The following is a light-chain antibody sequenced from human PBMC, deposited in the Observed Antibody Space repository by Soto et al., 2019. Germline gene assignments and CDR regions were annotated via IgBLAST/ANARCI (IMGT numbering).Light chain of an antibody. CDR3: SSYAGSNNLL. V-gene: IGLV2-8*01. CDR1: SSDVGGYNY. Sequence: QSALTQPPSASGSPGQSVTISCTGTSSDVGGYNYVSWYQQHPGKAPKRMIYEVSKRPSGVPDRFSGSKSGNTASLTVSGLQAEDEADYYCSSYAGSNNLLFGGGTKVTVL. J-gene: IGLJ3*02. CDR2: EVS.